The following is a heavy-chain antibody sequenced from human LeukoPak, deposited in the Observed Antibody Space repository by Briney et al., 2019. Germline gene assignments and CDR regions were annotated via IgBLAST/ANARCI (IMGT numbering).Heavy chain of an antibody. CDR3: ARLPQGTGSPADY. D-gene: IGHD1-1*01. CDR1: GSSFSSYS. J-gene: IGHJ4*02. CDR2: ISSSSKYI. Sequence: GGSLRLSCGDSGSSFSSYSMNWVRQAPGKDLEWVSSISSSSKYIYYADSVKGRFTISRDNAKNSLYLQMNGLRADDTAVYYCARLPQGTGSPADYWGQGTLVTVSS. V-gene: IGHV3-21*01.